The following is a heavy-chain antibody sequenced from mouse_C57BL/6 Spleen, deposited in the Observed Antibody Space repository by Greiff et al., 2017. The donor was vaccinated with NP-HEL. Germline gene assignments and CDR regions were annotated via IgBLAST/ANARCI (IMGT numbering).Heavy chain of an antibody. J-gene: IGHJ2*01. V-gene: IGHV1-55*01. CDR2: IFPGSGST. CDR3: ATYGNYLYYFDY. Sequence: QVQLQQPGAELVKPGASVKMSCKASGYTFTSYWITWVKQRPGQGLEWIGDIFPGSGSTNYNEKFKSKATLTVDTSSSTAYMQLSSLTSEDSAVYYCATYGNYLYYFDYWGQGTTLTVSS. D-gene: IGHD2-1*01. CDR1: GYTFTSYW.